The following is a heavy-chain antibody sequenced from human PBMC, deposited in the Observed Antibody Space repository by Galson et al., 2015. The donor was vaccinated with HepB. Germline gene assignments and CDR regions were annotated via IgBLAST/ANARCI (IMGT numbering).Heavy chain of an antibody. CDR1: GFMFTSYY. Sequence: SVKVSCKASGFMFTSYYLHWVRQVPGQRLEWMGRINPDGGATDSAQRFQDRVTLTSDTSINTAYMELRSLRPDDTAVYFCARDSDMDVRGTGTTVIVSS. CDR3: ARDSDMDV. CDR2: INPDGGAT. J-gene: IGHJ6*03. V-gene: IGHV1-2*06.